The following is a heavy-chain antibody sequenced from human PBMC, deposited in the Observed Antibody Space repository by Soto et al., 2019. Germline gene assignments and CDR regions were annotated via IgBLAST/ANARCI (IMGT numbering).Heavy chain of an antibody. CDR3: ASSTVEMATLYYYYGMDV. J-gene: IGHJ6*02. D-gene: IGHD5-12*01. Sequence: GESLKISCKGSGYSFTSYWIGWVRQMPGKGLEWMGIIYPGDSDTRYSPSFQGQVTISADKSISTAYLQWSSLKASDTAMYYCASSTVEMATLYYYYGMDVWGQGTTVTVSS. CDR1: GYSFTSYW. CDR2: IYPGDSDT. V-gene: IGHV5-51*01.